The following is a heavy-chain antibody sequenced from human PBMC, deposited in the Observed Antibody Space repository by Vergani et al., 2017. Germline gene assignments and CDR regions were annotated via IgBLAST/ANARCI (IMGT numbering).Heavy chain of an antibody. D-gene: IGHD6-19*01. V-gene: IGHV4-39*01. Sequence: QLQLQESGPGLVKPSATLSLTCSVSGASIRSSNYYWGWIRQPPGKGLEWIASIYYSGSTYYNPSLKSRVTISVDTSKNQFSLKLSSVTAAATAVYFCGNHSTVEWLVKLGWFDPWGQGILVTVSS. CDR2: IYYSGST. J-gene: IGHJ5*02. CDR3: GNHSTVEWLVKLGWFDP. CDR1: GASIRSSNYY.